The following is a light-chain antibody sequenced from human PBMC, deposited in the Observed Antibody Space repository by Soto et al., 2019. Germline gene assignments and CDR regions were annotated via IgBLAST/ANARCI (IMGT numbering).Light chain of an antibody. CDR3: QHYNNRPLT. J-gene: IGKJ4*01. Sequence: EIVMTQSPATLSVSPGERATLSCRASQSVGSDLAWYHHKPGQAPRLLIYGASTRATGIPVRFSGSGSGKEFTLTISSLQSEDFAVYYCQHYNNRPLTFGGGTKVEIK. CDR1: QSVGSD. V-gene: IGKV3-15*01. CDR2: GAS.